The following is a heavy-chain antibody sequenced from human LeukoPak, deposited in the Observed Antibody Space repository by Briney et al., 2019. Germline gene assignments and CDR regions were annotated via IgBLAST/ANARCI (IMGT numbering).Heavy chain of an antibody. D-gene: IGHD3-9*01. J-gene: IGHJ4*02. CDR1: GFTFSDYY. CDR3: ARDKTAEYYDILTGYYAGPTNPFDH. V-gene: IGHV3-11*01. Sequence: GGSLRLSCAASGFTFSDYYMSWIRQAPGKGLEWVSYISSSGSTIYYADSVKGRFTISRDNAKNSLYLQMNSLRAEDTAVYYCARDKTAEYYDILTGYYAGPTNPFDHWGQGTLVTVSS. CDR2: ISSSGSTI.